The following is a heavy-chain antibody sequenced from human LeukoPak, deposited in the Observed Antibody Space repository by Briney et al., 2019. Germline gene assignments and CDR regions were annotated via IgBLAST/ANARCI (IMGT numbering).Heavy chain of an antibody. CDR1: GGSISSYY. CDR3: ARGRSGPLSAFDY. CDR2: IYYSGST. Sequence: SETLSLTCTVSGGSISSYYWSWIRQPPGKGLEWIGYIYYSGSTNYNPSLKSRVTISVDTSKNQFSLKRSSVTAADTAVYYCARGRSGPLSAFDYWGQGTLVTGSS. V-gene: IGHV4-59*01. J-gene: IGHJ4*02. D-gene: IGHD2-15*01.